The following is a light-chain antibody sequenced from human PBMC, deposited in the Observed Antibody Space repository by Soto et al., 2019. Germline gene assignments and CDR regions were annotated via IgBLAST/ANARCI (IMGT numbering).Light chain of an antibody. J-gene: IGKJ1*01. CDR3: QQYNDWLWT. CDR2: GTS. V-gene: IGKV3-15*01. Sequence: EIVLTQSPATLSLSPGERATLSCRASQSVSNNLAWYQHIPSQAPRLLIYGTSTRATGIPARFSGSGSGTEFTLTISSLQSEDFAVYYCQQYNDWLWTFGQGTTGDIK. CDR1: QSVSNN.